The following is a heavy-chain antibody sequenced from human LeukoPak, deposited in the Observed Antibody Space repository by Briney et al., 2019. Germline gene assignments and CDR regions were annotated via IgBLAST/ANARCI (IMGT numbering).Heavy chain of an antibody. CDR2: IYHSGST. D-gene: IGHD1-26*01. Sequence: SETLSLTCTVSGGSICSSSYYWGWIRQPPGKGLECIGSIYHSGSTYYNPSLKSRVTISLDTSKNQFSLKLSSVTAADTAMYYCAREMLGAIGFDIWGQGTMVTVSS. CDR3: AREMLGAIGFDI. V-gene: IGHV4-39*07. CDR1: GGSICSSSYY. J-gene: IGHJ3*02.